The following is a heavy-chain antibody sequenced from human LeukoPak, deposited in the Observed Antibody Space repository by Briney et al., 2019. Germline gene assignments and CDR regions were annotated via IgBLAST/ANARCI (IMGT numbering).Heavy chain of an antibody. CDR2: IRYDGSNK. CDR1: GFTFSSYG. D-gene: IGHD3-16*01. V-gene: IGHV3-30*02. CDR3: AKDRYDYVWGSYAVVLDY. J-gene: IGHJ4*02. Sequence: GGSLRLSCAASGFTFSSYGMHWVRQAPGKGLEWVAFIRYDGSNKYYADSVKGRFTISRDNSKNTLYLQMNSLRAEDTAVYYCAKDRYDYVWGSYAVVLDYWGQGTLVTVSS.